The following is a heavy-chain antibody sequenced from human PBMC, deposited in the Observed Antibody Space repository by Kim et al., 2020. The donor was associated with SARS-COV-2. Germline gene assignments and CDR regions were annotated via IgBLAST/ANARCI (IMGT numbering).Heavy chain of an antibody. V-gene: IGHV1-2*06. Sequence: ASVKVSCKASGYTFTGYYIHWVRQAPGQGLEYMGRINPNSGGTDYAQKFQGRVTMTRDTSISTAYLEVNSLRSDDTAVYYCARPWGGGVTGDPSLLDVWGQGALVTVSS. CDR1: GYTFTGYY. D-gene: IGHD2-21*02. CDR3: ARPWGGGVTGDPSLLDV. J-gene: IGHJ4*02. CDR2: INPNSGGT.